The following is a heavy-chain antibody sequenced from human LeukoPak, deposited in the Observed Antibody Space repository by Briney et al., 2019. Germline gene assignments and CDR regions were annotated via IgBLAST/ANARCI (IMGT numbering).Heavy chain of an antibody. CDR3: ARGYNAAAGYYYYMDV. V-gene: IGHV1-46*01. CDR2: INPSGGST. J-gene: IGHJ6*03. Sequence: ASVKVSCKASGYTFTSYYMHWVRQAPGQGLEWMGIINPSGGSTSYAQKFQGRVTMTTDTSTSTAYMELRSLRSDDTAVYYCARGYNAAAGYYYYMDVWGKGTTVTVSS. D-gene: IGHD6-13*01. CDR1: GYTFTSYY.